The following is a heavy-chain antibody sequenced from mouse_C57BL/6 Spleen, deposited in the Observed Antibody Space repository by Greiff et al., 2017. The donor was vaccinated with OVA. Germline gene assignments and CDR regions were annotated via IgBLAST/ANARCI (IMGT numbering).Heavy chain of an antibody. Sequence: QVQLKQSGAELVRPGASVTLSCKASGYTFTDYEMHWVKQTPVHGLEWIGAIDPETGGTAYNQKFKGKAILTADKSSSTAYMELRSLTSEDSAVYYCTRWRLNYDYDEDAMDYWGQGTSVTVSS. CDR1: GYTFTDYE. J-gene: IGHJ4*01. V-gene: IGHV1-15*01. D-gene: IGHD2-4*01. CDR3: TRWRLNYDYDEDAMDY. CDR2: IDPETGGT.